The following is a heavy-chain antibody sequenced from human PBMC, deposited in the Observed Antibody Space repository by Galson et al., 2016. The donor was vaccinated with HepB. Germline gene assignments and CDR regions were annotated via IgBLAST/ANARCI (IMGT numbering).Heavy chain of an antibody. CDR3: ATLPRAAVTSVHS. Sequence: SETLSLTCTVSGGSINNFYWSWVRLPPGKGPEWIGWIYSSGSTNFNPSLKGRVAISIDTSLNQVSLTLASVTAADTAIYFCATLPRAAVTSVHSWGQGTLVTVS. V-gene: IGHV4-4*08. J-gene: IGHJ1*01. D-gene: IGHD4-17*01. CDR2: IYSSGST. CDR1: GGSINNFY.